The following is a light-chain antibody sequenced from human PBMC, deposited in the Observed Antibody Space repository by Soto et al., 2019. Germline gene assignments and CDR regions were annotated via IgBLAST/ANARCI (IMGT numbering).Light chain of an antibody. V-gene: IGLV2-23*01. Sequence: QSVLTQPASVSGSPGQSITISCTGTSGDIGTYNLVSWYQQHPGSAPKLIIFEGNKRPSGVSNRFSASKSGNTASLAVSGLQAEDEADYHCCSYAGRSTVICGGGTQLTVL. CDR2: EGN. J-gene: IGLJ2*01. CDR1: SGDIGTYNL. CDR3: CSYAGRSTVI.